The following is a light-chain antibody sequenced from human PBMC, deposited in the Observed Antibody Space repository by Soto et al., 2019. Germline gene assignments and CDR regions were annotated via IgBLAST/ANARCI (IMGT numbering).Light chain of an antibody. V-gene: IGKV1-5*03. CDR1: QSISSW. CDR3: QQYNSYPWT. Sequence: DIQMTQSPSTLSASVGDRVTITCRASQSISSWLAWYQQKPWKAPKLLIYKASSLESGVPSRFSGSGSGTEFTHTISRLQPDDFATYYCQQYNSYPWTFGQGTKVEIK. J-gene: IGKJ1*01. CDR2: KAS.